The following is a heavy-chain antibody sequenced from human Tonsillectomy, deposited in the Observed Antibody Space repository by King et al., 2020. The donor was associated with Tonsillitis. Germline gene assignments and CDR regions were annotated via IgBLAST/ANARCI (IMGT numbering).Heavy chain of an antibody. CDR3: ARRKIEGLVMVLAGDGMDV. Sequence: VQLVESGAEVKKPGESLRISCKASGYSFTSYWISWVRQMPGKGLEWMGRIDPSDSYTNYNPSFQGHVTISADKSISTAYLQWSSLKASDTAMYYCARRKIEGLVMVLAGDGMDVWGQGTTVTVSS. CDR1: GYSFTSYW. CDR2: IDPSDSYT. D-gene: IGHD2/OR15-2a*01. V-gene: IGHV5-10-1*03. J-gene: IGHJ6*02.